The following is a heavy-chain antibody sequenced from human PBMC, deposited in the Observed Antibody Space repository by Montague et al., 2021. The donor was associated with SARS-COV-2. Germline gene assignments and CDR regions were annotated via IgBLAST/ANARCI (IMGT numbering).Heavy chain of an antibody. Sequence: ETLSLTCAVYGGSFSGYYWSWIRQPPGKGLEWIGEINHSGSTNYNPSLKSRVTISVDTSTNQFSLKLSSVTAADTAVYYCARGSRQWLVRPPHYYYFDYWGQGTLVTVSS. CDR1: GGSFSGYY. V-gene: IGHV4-34*01. D-gene: IGHD6-19*01. CDR2: INHSGST. CDR3: ARGSRQWLVRPPHYYYFDY. J-gene: IGHJ4*02.